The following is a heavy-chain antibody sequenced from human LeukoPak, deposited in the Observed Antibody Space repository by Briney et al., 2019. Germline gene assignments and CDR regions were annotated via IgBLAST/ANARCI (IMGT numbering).Heavy chain of an antibody. D-gene: IGHD5-12*01. CDR1: GGTFSSYA. Sequence: SVKVSCKASGGTFSSYAISWVRQAPGQGLEWMGRIIPILGIANYAQKFQGRVTITADKSTSTAYMELSSLRSEDTAVYYCARDRAKWLRFFDYYYGMDVWGQGTTVTVSS. CDR3: ARDRAKWLRFFDYYYGMDV. V-gene: IGHV1-69*04. CDR2: IIPILGIA. J-gene: IGHJ6*02.